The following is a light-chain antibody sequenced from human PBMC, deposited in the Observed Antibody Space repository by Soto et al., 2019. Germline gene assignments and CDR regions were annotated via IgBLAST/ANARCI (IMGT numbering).Light chain of an antibody. J-gene: IGKJ4*01. CDR2: GAS. Sequence: EIVLTQSPGTLSLSPGEGATLSCRASQSVSSSYLAWYQQKPGQAPRLLIYGASSRATGIPDRFSGSGSGTDFTLTISRLEPEDFAVYYCQQYGSSLITFGGGTKVDIK. CDR1: QSVSSSY. V-gene: IGKV3-20*01. CDR3: QQYGSSLIT.